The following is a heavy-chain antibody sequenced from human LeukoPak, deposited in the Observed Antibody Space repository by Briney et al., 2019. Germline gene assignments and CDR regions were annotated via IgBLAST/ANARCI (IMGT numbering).Heavy chain of an antibody. CDR2: ISGSGGST. D-gene: IGHD3-22*01. CDR3: AKDQYYYDSSGLND. V-gene: IGHV3-23*01. J-gene: IGHJ4*02. Sequence: PGGSLRLSCAASGFTFSSYGMSWVRQAPGKGLEWVSAISGSGGSTYYADSVKGRFTISRDNSKNTLYLQMNSLRAEDTAVYYCAKDQYYYDSSGLNDWGQGTLVTVSS. CDR1: GFTFSSYG.